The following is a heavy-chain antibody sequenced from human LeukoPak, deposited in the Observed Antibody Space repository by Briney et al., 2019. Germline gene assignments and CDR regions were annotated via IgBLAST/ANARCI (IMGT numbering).Heavy chain of an antibody. CDR2: ISSSGSTI. CDR1: GFTFSSYG. CDR3: AREDIAVAGMREFNELYYYYYYMDV. J-gene: IGHJ6*03. V-gene: IGHV3-48*04. D-gene: IGHD6-19*01. Sequence: GGTLRLSCAASGFTFSSYGMSWIRQAPGKGLEWVSYISSSGSTIYYADSVKGRFTISRDNAKNSLYLQMNSLRAEDTAVYYCAREDIAVAGMREFNELYYYYYYMDVWGKGTTVTVSS.